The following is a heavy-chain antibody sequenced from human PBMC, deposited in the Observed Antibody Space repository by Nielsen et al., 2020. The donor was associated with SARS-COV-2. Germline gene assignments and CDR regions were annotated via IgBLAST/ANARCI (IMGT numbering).Heavy chain of an antibody. V-gene: IGHV3-48*01. CDR3: ATWARSYQYYFDY. Sequence: GESLKISCAASGFTFSSYSMNWVRQAPGKGLEWVSYISSSSTIYYADSVKGRFTISRDNAKNSLYLQMNSLRAEDTAVYYCATWARSYQYYFDYWGQGTLVTVSS. D-gene: IGHD1-26*01. CDR2: ISSSSTI. J-gene: IGHJ4*02. CDR1: GFTFSSYS.